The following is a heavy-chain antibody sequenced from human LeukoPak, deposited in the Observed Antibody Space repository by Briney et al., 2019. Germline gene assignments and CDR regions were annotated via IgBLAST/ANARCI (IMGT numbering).Heavy chain of an antibody. J-gene: IGHJ4*02. CDR3: ARDRGDGYIWGRYFDY. Sequence: SVKVSCKASGGTFSSYAISWVRQAPGQGLEWMGRIIPIFGIANYAQKFQGRVTITADKSTSTAYMELSSPRSEDTAVYYCARDRGDGYIWGRYFDYWGQGTLVTVSS. D-gene: IGHD5-24*01. CDR1: GGTFSSYA. CDR2: IIPIFGIA. V-gene: IGHV1-69*04.